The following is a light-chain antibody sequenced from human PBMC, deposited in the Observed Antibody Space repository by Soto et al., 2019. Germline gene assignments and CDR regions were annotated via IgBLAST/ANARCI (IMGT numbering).Light chain of an antibody. CDR1: QSVSSTY. J-gene: IGKJ4*01. V-gene: IGKV3-20*01. CDR3: QHYGSLVLT. Sequence: EIVLTQSPGTLSLSPGARATLSCRASQSVSSTYLAWYQQKPGQAPRILIYGASSRATGIPDRFSGSGSGTDLTLTISRLEPEDLAVYYCQHYGSLVLTFGGGTKVEIK. CDR2: GAS.